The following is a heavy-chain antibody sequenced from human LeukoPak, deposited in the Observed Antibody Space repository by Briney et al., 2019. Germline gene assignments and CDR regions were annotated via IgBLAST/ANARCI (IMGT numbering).Heavy chain of an antibody. CDR3: AKGGQDFDFWRFDL. CDR2: ISDTGGRT. D-gene: IGHD3-3*01. V-gene: IGHV3-23*01. J-gene: IGHJ5*02. Sequence: GGSLRLSCAASGFTFSDSAVSWVRPSPGEGLEWVSSISDTGGRTYYADSVKGRFTITRDNSRNIVYLQMNQMRAGDTARYYCAKGGQDFDFWRFDLWGQGILVTVSS. CDR1: GFTFSDSA.